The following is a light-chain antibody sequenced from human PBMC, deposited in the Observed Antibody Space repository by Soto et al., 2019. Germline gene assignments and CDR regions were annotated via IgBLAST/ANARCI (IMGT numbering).Light chain of an antibody. CDR2: GAS. CDR3: QQYNNWSPYT. Sequence: EIVMTQSPATLSVSPGERATLSCRASQSVSSNLAWYQQKPGQAPRLLIYGASTRATGIPARFSGIGSGTEFTLTISSLQSEDFAVYYCQQYNNWSPYTFGKGTKLEIK. V-gene: IGKV3-15*01. CDR1: QSVSSN. J-gene: IGKJ2*01.